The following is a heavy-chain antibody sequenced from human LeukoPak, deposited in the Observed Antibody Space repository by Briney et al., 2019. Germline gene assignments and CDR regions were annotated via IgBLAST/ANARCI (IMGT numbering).Heavy chain of an antibody. CDR1: GYTFTSYY. V-gene: IGHV1-46*01. CDR3: ARAKAYCGGDCYSSEYFQH. J-gene: IGHJ1*01. CDR2: INPSGGST. Sequence: ASVKVSCKASGYTFTSYYMHWVRQAPGQGLEWMGIINPSGGSTSYAQKFQGRVTMTRDTSISTAYMELSRLRSDDTAVYYCARAKAYCGGDCYSSEYFQHWGQGTLVTVSS. D-gene: IGHD2-21*02.